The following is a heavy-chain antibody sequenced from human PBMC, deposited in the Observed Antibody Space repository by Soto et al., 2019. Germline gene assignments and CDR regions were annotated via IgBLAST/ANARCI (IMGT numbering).Heavy chain of an antibody. CDR1: EFTVTSYN. Sequence: GASVKVSCKACEFTVTSYNIHWMRQAPGQGLEWIGIIRPAYGNTEYAQAFQGRVSINRDTATSTIYMELSSLKSEDTAVFYCAREPPDGYRFDYWGQGAQVTVSS. CDR3: AREPPDGYRFDY. V-gene: IGHV1-46*03. J-gene: IGHJ4*02. CDR2: IRPAYGNT. D-gene: IGHD5-18*01.